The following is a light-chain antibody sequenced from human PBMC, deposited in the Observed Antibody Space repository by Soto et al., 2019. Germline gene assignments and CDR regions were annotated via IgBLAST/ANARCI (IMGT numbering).Light chain of an antibody. CDR1: QSVSSSY. V-gene: IGKV3-20*01. CDR3: QQFGSSSWT. J-gene: IGKJ1*01. CDR2: GAS. Sequence: ESVLTQSPGTLSLSPGEKATLSCRASQSVSSSYLAWYQQKRGQAPRLLIYGASSRATGIPDRFSGSGSGTDFTLTVSRLEPEDFAVYYCQQFGSSSWTFGQGTKVEIK.